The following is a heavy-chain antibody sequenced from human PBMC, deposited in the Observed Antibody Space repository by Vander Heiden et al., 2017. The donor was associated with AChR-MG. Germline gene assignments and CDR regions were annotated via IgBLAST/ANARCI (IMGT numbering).Heavy chain of an antibody. CDR2: FYPGDSDT. J-gene: IGHJ2*01. V-gene: IGHV5-51*01. CDR1: GYSFTSCW. Sequence: EAQPVQSGDGVKRPGEPLRIPCKGSGYSFTSCWIGWVRQMPGKGLEWMGAFYPGDSDTRYSPSFQGQVTISADKSISTAYLQWSSLRASDSAMYYCARPGYSTSSTTRGFDLWGRGTLVTVSS. CDR3: ARPGYSTSSTTRGFDL. D-gene: IGHD6-13*01.